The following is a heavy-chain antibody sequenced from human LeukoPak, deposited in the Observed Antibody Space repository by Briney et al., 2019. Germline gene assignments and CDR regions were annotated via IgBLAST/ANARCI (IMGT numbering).Heavy chain of an antibody. CDR2: IKSKTYGETV. V-gene: IGHV3-15*01. CDR3: TTYSSAYYFSDY. Sequence: GGSLRLSCAASGFTFGTYTMSWVRQAPGKGLEWIGRIKSKTYGETVDYGTPVKGRFTISRDDSTSTLYLQMDNLTTEDTAVYYCTTYSSAYYFSDYWGQGMLVTVSS. J-gene: IGHJ4*02. D-gene: IGHD3-22*01. CDR1: GFTFGTYT.